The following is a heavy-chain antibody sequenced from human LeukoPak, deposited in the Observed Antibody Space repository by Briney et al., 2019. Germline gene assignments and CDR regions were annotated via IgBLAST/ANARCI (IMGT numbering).Heavy chain of an antibody. D-gene: IGHD3-3*01. Sequence: GGSLRLSCAASGFTFKSHWMHWVRQAPGKGLVWVARVDSDGSSTSYADSVKGRFTISRDNAKNTVYLQMSSLRAEDTAIYYCARDYDRYYMDVWGKGTTVTVSS. CDR2: VDSDGSST. CDR3: ARDYDRYYMDV. J-gene: IGHJ6*03. CDR1: GFTFKSHW. V-gene: IGHV3-74*01.